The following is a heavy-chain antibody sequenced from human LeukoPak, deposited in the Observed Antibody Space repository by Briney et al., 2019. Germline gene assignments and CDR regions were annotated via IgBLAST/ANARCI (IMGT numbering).Heavy chain of an antibody. J-gene: IGHJ4*02. CDR3: AKDFVAAGSVPSYYFDY. CDR2: ISGSGGST. D-gene: IGHD6-13*01. V-gene: IGHV3-23*01. CDR1: GFTFSSYA. Sequence: GGSLGLSCAASGFTFSSYAMSWVRQAPEKGLEWVSAISGSGGSTYYADSVKGRFTISRDNSKNTLYLQMNSLRAEDTAVYYCAKDFVAAGSVPSYYFDYWGQGTLVTVSS.